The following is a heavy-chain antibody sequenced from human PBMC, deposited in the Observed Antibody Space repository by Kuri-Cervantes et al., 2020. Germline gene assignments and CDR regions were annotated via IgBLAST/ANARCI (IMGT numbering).Heavy chain of an antibody. CDR3: ASLHSSTWGSASGVGY. D-gene: IGHD6-13*01. CDR1: GFTFSSYW. V-gene: IGHV3-74*01. CDR2: INSGGSST. J-gene: IGHJ4*02. Sequence: LSLTCAASGFTFSSYWMHWVRQAPGKGLVWVSRINSGGSSTSYADSVKGRFTIARDNAKNTLYLQMNSLRAEDTAVYYCASLHSSTWGSASGVGYWGLGTLVTVSS.